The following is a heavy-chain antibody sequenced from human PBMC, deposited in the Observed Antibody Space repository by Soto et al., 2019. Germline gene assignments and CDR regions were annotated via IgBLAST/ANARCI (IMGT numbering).Heavy chain of an antibody. V-gene: IGHV3-74*01. CDR1: GLPFRRDW. CDR2: IDSGGRTT. Sequence: GGSLRLSCAASGLPFRRDWMHSFRQAPGKGLVWVSRIDSGGRTTTYADSVKSRFTIARDNAKNTLYLQMNGLRAEDTALYYCARWFTYGNFDYFDYWGQGTQVTVSS. CDR3: ARWFTYGNFDYFDY. D-gene: IGHD3-10*01. J-gene: IGHJ4*02.